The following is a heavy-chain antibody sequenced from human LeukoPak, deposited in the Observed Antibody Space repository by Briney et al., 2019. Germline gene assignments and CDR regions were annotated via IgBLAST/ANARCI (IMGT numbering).Heavy chain of an antibody. CDR1: GFTFSNHG. CDR2: IWYDGSNK. J-gene: IGHJ4*02. Sequence: PGRSLRLSCAVSGFTFSNHGMHWVRQAPGKGLEWVAVIWYDGSNKYFADSVKGRFTISRDNSKNTLYLQMNSLRAEDTAVYYCARDGVRSGYHEGPDYWGQGTLVTVSS. V-gene: IGHV3-33*01. D-gene: IGHD3-22*01. CDR3: ARDGVRSGYHEGPDY.